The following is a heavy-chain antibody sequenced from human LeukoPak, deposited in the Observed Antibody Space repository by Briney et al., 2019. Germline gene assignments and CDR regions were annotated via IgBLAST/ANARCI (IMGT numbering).Heavy chain of an antibody. CDR2: INHSGST. CDR1: GGSFSGYY. Sequence: PSETLSLTCAVYGGSFSGYYWSWIRQPPGKGLEWIGEINHSGSTNYNPSLKSRVTISVDTSKNQFSLKLSSVTAADTAVYYCASTPRYSSSWGDYYYYYMDVWGKGTTVTVSS. V-gene: IGHV4-34*01. D-gene: IGHD6-13*01. CDR3: ASTPRYSSSWGDYYYYYMDV. J-gene: IGHJ6*03.